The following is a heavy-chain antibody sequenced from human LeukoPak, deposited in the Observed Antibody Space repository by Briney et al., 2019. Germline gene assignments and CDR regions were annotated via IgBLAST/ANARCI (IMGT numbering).Heavy chain of an antibody. Sequence: ASVKVSCKVSVYTLTELSRHWGRQAPGKGLEWMGGFDPEDGETIYAQKFQGRVTMSEDTSTDTAYMEMSRLRSEDTAVYYCATDMGATPTAFDPWGQGTLVTVSS. CDR1: VYTLTELS. CDR2: FDPEDGET. CDR3: ATDMGATPTAFDP. V-gene: IGHV1-24*01. J-gene: IGHJ5*02. D-gene: IGHD1-26*01.